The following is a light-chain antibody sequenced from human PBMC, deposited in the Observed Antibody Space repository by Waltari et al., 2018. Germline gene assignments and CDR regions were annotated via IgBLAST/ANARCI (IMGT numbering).Light chain of an antibody. V-gene: IGKV1D-13*01. CDR2: DAS. CDR3: QQYINYPFT. Sequence: AIQLTQSPSSLSASLGARVTITCRASQGIRSALAWYQQRPGKPPQFLIYDASTLHSGVPSRFSGSGSGTDFSLTINSLQPEDFATYYCQQYINYPFTFGPGTKVDIK. CDR1: QGIRSA. J-gene: IGKJ3*01.